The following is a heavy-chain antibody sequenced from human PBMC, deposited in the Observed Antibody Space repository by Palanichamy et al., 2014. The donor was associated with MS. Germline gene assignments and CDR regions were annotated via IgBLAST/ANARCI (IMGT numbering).Heavy chain of an antibody. J-gene: IGHJ4*02. V-gene: IGHV3-9*01. CDR2: ISWNSGST. CDR3: AKATGAIVVRSPFDY. Sequence: MGWVRQAPGKGLEWVSGISWNSGSTGYADSVKGRFTISRDNAKNSLYLQMNSLRAEDTALYYCAKATGAIVVRSPFDYWGQGTLVTVSS. D-gene: IGHD3-22*01.